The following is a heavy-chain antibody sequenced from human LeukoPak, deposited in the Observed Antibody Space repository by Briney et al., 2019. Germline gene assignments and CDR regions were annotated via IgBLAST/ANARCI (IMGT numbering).Heavy chain of an antibody. CDR2: INANTGGT. D-gene: IGHD5-18*01. CDR3: AKVRERGYSSKPFDL. V-gene: IGHV1-2*02. CDR1: EDTFTGYY. Sequence: ASVKVSCKASEDTFTGYYTHWVRQAPGQGLEWLGWINANTGGTSYAQKFQAGVTITRNTSINTAYIELSRLRSGDTAVYYCAKVRERGYSSKPFDLWGQGTMVTVSS. J-gene: IGHJ3*01.